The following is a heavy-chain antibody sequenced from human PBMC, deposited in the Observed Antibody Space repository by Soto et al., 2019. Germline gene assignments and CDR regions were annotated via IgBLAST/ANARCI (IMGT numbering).Heavy chain of an antibody. CDR1: GGSISSSNW. CDR2: IYHSGST. D-gene: IGHD2-2*01. V-gene: IGHV4-4*02. Sequence: LSLTCAVSGGSISSSNWWSWVRQPPGKWLEWIGEIYHSGSTNYNPSLKSRVTISVDKSKNQFSLKLSSVTAADTAVYYCARGLEWYCSNWDSDEFDPWGQGTLVTVSA. CDR3: ARGLEWYCSNWDSDEFDP. J-gene: IGHJ5*02.